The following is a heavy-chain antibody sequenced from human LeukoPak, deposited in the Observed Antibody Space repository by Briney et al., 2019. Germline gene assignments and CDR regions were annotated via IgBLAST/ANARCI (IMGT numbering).Heavy chain of an antibody. V-gene: IGHV4-39*07. D-gene: IGHD3-10*01. CDR1: GGSLSSSTYY. CDR3: ARARNAYGSGSYFDY. CDR2: IYYSGST. J-gene: IGHJ4*02. Sequence: SETLSLTCTVSGGSLSSSTYYWGWIRQPPGKGLEWIGNIYYSGSTYYNLSLKSRVTISVDTSKNQFFLKLSSVTAADTAVYYCARARNAYGSGSYFDYWGQGTLVTVSS.